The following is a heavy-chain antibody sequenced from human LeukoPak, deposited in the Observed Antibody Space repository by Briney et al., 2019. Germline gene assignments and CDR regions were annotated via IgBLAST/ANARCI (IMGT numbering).Heavy chain of an antibody. CDR3: SGRDSSRNTLAY. D-gene: IGHD2-2*01. CDR2: IKAVRREK. CDR1: GITFSIFW. V-gene: IGHV3-7*01. J-gene: IGHJ4*02. Sequence: RGGSLRLSCADPGITFSIFWMNWVRQALEGGLEWVAHIKAVRREKYYVNSVKGRFTISRDNAKNSVFLQMSGLRAEDAAVYYCSGRDSSRNTLAYWGQGTLVSVSS.